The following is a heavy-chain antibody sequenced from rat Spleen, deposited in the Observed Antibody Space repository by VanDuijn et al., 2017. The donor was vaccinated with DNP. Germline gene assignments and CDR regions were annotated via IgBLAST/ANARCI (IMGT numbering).Heavy chain of an antibody. D-gene: IGHD2-2*01. CDR2: MWSDGDT. Sequence: QVQLKESGPGLVQPSQTLSLTCTVSGFSLTSYGVSWIRQSPGKGLEWMGVMWSDGDTSSNSALKSRLSISRDTSKSQVFLKMNSLQTEDTATYYCARGIPDFDYWGQGVMVTVSS. V-gene: IGHV2-32*01. J-gene: IGHJ2*01. CDR1: GFSLTSYG. CDR3: ARGIPDFDY.